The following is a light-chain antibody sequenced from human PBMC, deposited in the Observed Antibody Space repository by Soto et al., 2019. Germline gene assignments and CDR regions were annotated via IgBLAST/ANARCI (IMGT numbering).Light chain of an antibody. CDR1: QGIRND. CDR3: LQDYNYART. J-gene: IGKJ1*01. CDR2: AAS. V-gene: IGKV1-6*01. Sequence: AIQMTQSPSSLSTSIGDRVIITCRASQGIRNDLGWNQQKPGKAPKLLIYAASSLQSGVPSRFSGSGFGTDFTLTISSLQPEGFATYYCLQDYNYARTFGQGTKVEIK.